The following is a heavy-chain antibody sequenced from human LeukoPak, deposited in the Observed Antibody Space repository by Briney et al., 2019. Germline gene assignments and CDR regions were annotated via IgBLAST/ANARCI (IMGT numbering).Heavy chain of an antibody. CDR2: IIPIFGTA. CDR3: ARVRTPNYNRDAFDI. J-gene: IGHJ3*02. D-gene: IGHD1-1*01. V-gene: IGHV1-69*05. CDR1: GGTFSSYA. Sequence: GASVKVSCKASGGTFSSYAISWVRQAPGQGLEWMGRIIPIFGTANYAQKFQGRVTITTDESTSTAYMELSSLRSEDTAMYYCARVRTPNYNRDAFDIWGQGTMVTVSS.